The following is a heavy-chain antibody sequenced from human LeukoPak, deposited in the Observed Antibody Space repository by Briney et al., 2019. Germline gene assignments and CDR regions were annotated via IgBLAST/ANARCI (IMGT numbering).Heavy chain of an antibody. D-gene: IGHD3-22*01. J-gene: IGHJ4*02. CDR3: ARGTPHYYDTSGPYDY. CDR2: INPNSGGT. V-gene: IGHV1-2*02. CDR1: GDTFTVYY. Sequence: ASVSVSSKASGDTFTVYYMHWVRQAPGQGSERMGWINPNSGGTNYTKKFQGRVTMTRDTSISTAYMELSRLRSADTAVYYCARGTPHYYDTSGPYDYWGQGTLVTVSS.